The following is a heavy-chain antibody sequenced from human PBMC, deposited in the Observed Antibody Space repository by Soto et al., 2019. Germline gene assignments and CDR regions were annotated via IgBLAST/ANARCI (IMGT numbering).Heavy chain of an antibody. V-gene: IGHV3-7*01. CDR3: ARDSITMVRGVEGYYYYYMDV. D-gene: IGHD3-10*01. Sequence: GGSLRLSCAASGFTFSSYWISWVRQAPGKGLEWVANIKQDGSEKYYVDSVKGRFTISRDNAKNSLYLQMNSLRAEDTAVYYCARDSITMVRGVEGYYYYYMDVWGKGTTVTVSS. J-gene: IGHJ6*03. CDR2: IKQDGSEK. CDR1: GFTFSSYW.